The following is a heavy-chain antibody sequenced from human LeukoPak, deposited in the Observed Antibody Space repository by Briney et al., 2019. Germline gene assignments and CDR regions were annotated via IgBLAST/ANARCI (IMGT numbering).Heavy chain of an antibody. Sequence: PSETLSLTCTVSGGSISSYYWSWIRQPAGKGLEWIGRIYTSGSTNYNPSLKSRVTMSVDTSKNQFSLKLSSVTAADTAVYYCARDWWIKDIVVVPAASNYFDYWGQGTLVTVSS. J-gene: IGHJ4*02. CDR3: ARDWWIKDIVVVPAASNYFDY. V-gene: IGHV4-4*07. D-gene: IGHD2-2*01. CDR2: IYTSGST. CDR1: GGSISSYY.